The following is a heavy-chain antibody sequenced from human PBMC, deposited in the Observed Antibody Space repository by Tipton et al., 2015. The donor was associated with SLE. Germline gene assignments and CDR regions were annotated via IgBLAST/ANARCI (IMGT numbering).Heavy chain of an antibody. CDR2: IRYDGSNK. J-gene: IGHJ6*02. Sequence: SLRLSCAASGFTFSSYGMHWVRQAPGKGLEWVAFIRYDGSNKYYADSVKGRFTISRDNSKNTLYLQMNSLRAEDTAVYYCAKTYSSSSYYYYYGMDVWGQGTTGTVSS. CDR1: GFTFSSYG. D-gene: IGHD6-6*01. V-gene: IGHV3-30*02. CDR3: AKTYSSSSYYYYYGMDV.